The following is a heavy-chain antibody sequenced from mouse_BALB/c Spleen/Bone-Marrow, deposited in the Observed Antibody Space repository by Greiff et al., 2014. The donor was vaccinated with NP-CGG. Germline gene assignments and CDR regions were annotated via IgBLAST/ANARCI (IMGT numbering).Heavy chain of an antibody. Sequence: LKESGSKLVRPGASVKLSCKASGYTFTSYWMHWVKQRHGQGLEWIGNIYPGSGSTNYDEKFKSKGTLTVDTSSSTAYMHLSSLTSEDSAVYYCTSWDYWGQGTTLTVSS. CDR3: TSWDY. J-gene: IGHJ2*01. CDR1: GYTFTSYW. V-gene: IGHV1S22*01. CDR2: IYPGSGST.